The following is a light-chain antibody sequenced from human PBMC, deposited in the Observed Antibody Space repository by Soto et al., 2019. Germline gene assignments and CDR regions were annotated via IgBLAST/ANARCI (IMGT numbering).Light chain of an antibody. CDR3: SSYTSTILA. J-gene: IGLJ2*01. V-gene: IGLV2-18*02. CDR2: EVT. CDR1: YSDVGAYNR. Sequence: QSALTRAPSVSGSPGQSVTIPCTGIYSDVGAYNRVSWYQQSPGKAPKLIIFEVTDRPSGVPDRFSGSKSGNTASLTISGLQSDDEATYYCSSYTSTILAFGGGTKLTVL.